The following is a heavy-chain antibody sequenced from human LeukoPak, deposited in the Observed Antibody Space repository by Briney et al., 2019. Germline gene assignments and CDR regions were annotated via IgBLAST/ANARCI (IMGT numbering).Heavy chain of an antibody. Sequence: TSETLSLTCTVSGGPISRYYWSWIRQPPGKGLEGIGYIYYSGSTTYNPSLKSRVTISVDTSNNHFSPKLTSVTAADTAVYYCARHARGSYSTSWFDPWGQGTLVTVSS. D-gene: IGHD1-26*01. V-gene: IGHV4-59*08. CDR3: ARHARGSYSTSWFDP. CDR1: GGPISRYY. CDR2: IYYSGST. J-gene: IGHJ5*02.